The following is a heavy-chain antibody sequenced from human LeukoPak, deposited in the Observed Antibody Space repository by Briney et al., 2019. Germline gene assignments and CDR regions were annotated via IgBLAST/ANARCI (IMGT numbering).Heavy chain of an antibody. J-gene: IGHJ4*02. Sequence: SVKVSCKASGGTFSSYAISWVRQAPGQGLEWMGGIIPIFGTANYAQKFQGRVTITADESTSTAYMELSSLRSEDTAVYYCARSYYGDYGRHYFDYWGQGTLVTVSS. CDR1: GGTFSSYA. V-gene: IGHV1-69*01. D-gene: IGHD4-17*01. CDR2: IIPIFGTA. CDR3: ARSYYGDYGRHYFDY.